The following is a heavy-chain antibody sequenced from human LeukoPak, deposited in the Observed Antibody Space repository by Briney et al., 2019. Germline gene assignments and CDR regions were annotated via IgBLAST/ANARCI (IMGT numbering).Heavy chain of an antibody. CDR2: IKQDGSEK. CDR1: GFDFSIYW. J-gene: IGHJ5*02. CDR3: TRQQRLDHRYYFDP. D-gene: IGHD6-13*01. Sequence: GRSLRLSCEASGFDFSIYWMSWVRQAPGKGLEWVANIKQDGSEKYYVDSVKGRFTISRDNAKNALYLQMNSLRAEDTAVFYCTRQQRLDHRYYFDPWGQGTLVTVSS. V-gene: IGHV3-7*01.